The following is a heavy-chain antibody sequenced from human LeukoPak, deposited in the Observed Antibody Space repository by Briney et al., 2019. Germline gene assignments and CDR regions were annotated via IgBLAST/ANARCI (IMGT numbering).Heavy chain of an antibody. D-gene: IGHD6-13*01. Sequence: GGSLRLSCAASGFTFSSYWMSWVRQAPGKGLEWVANIKQDGSEKYYVDSVKGRFTISRDNAKNSLYLQMNSLRAEDTAVYYCARDVSLAAAKDAYYYCYGMDVWGQGTTVTVSS. J-gene: IGHJ6*02. V-gene: IGHV3-7*01. CDR2: IKQDGSEK. CDR1: GFTFSSYW. CDR3: ARDVSLAAAKDAYYYCYGMDV.